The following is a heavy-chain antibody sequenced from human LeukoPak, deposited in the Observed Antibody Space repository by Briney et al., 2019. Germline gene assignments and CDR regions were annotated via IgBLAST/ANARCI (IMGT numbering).Heavy chain of an antibody. Sequence: GGSLRLSCAASGFTFSDYYMSWIRQAPGKGLEWVSYISSSGSTIYYADSVKGRFTISRDNAKNSLYVQMNSLRAEDTAVYYCARGRKTGNYPPFDYWGQGTLVTVSS. CDR1: GFTFSDYY. CDR3: ARGRKTGNYPPFDY. D-gene: IGHD7-27*01. CDR2: ISSSGSTI. V-gene: IGHV3-11*01. J-gene: IGHJ4*02.